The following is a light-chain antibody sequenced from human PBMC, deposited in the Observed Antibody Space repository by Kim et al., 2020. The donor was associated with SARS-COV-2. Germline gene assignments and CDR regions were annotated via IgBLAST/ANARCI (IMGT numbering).Light chain of an antibody. CDR2: DVS. CDR1: QAISSA. V-gene: IGKV1-6*01. Sequence: ASVGDRVTITCRTSQAISSALGWYQQKPGKAPKLLIYDVSRLESGVPSRFSGSASGTDFALTISSLQPEDFATYYCLHDYDYSWTFGQGTKVDIK. CDR3: LHDYDYSWT. J-gene: IGKJ1*01.